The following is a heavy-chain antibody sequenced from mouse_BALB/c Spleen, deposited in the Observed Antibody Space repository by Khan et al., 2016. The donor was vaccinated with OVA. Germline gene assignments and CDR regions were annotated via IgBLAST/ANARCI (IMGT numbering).Heavy chain of an antibody. V-gene: IGHV1S132*01. CDR2: IFPGTGTT. J-gene: IGHJ3*01. Sequence: QVQLQQSGAELVKPGTSVKLSSKTSGYTFPSNWIQWVKQRPGQGIGWIGQIFPGTGTTYYNENFKDKATLTVDTSSNSDYMQLTSLTSEDSAVYFCARGDFGNYEFVYWGQGTLVTVSP. D-gene: IGHD2-1*01. CDR1: GYTFPSNW. CDR3: ARGDFGNYEFVY.